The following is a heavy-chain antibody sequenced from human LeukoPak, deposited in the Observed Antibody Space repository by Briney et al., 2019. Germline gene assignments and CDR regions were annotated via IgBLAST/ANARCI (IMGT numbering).Heavy chain of an antibody. J-gene: IGHJ4*02. V-gene: IGHV3-7*01. D-gene: IGHD1-14*01. CDR3: ARERHRTVDY. Sequence: GGSLRLSCAVSGFTFSRYWMSWVRQAPGKGLEWVAHIKQDGGEKYYVDSVKGRFTISRDNAKNSLYLQMNSLRAEDTAVYYCARERHRTVDYWGQGTLVTVSS. CDR2: IKQDGGEK. CDR1: GFTFSRYW.